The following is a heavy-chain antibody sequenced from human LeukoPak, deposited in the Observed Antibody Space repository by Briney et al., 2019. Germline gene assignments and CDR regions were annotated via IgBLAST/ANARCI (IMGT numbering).Heavy chain of an antibody. Sequence: SETLSLTCIVSGYSISSGDYWGWIRQPPGKGLEWIGSIYYSGSTYYNPSLKSRVTISVDTSKNQFSLKLSSVTAADTAVYYCARVSRGSGSYYFDYWGQGTLVTVSS. CDR2: IYYSGST. J-gene: IGHJ4*02. CDR1: GYSISSGDY. CDR3: ARVSRGSGSYYFDY. D-gene: IGHD1-26*01. V-gene: IGHV4-38-2*02.